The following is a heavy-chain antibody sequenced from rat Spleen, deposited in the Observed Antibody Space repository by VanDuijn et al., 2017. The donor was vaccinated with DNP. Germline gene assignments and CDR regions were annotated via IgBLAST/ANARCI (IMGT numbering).Heavy chain of an antibody. CDR1: GFTFNNYW. Sequence: EVQLVESGGDLVQPGKSLKLSCVASGFTFNNYWMTWIRQVPGKGLEWVASISTSGSRTFSPDSVKGRFTISRDNAKNTLYLQMDSLRSEETATYYCTRGVYYGSSWAFDYWGHGVMVTVSS. CDR3: TRGVYYGSSWAFDY. V-gene: IGHV5-31*01. J-gene: IGHJ2*01. D-gene: IGHD1-6*01. CDR2: ISTSGSRT.